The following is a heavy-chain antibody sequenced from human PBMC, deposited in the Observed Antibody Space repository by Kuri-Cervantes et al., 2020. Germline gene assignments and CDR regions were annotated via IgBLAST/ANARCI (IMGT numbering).Heavy chain of an antibody. CDR1: GGTFSSYA. CDR3: AREYSGSYDPGDFSDY. J-gene: IGHJ4*02. Sequence: SVKVSCKASGGTFSSYAISWVRQAPGQGLEWMGGIIPIFGTANYAQKFQGRVTITTDESTSTAYMELSSLRSEDTAVYYCAREYSGSYDPGDFSDYWGQGTLVTVSS. D-gene: IGHD1-26*01. CDR2: IIPIFGTA. V-gene: IGHV1-69*05.